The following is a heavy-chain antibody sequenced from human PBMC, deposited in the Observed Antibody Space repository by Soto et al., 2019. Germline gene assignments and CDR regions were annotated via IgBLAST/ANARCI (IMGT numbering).Heavy chain of an antibody. CDR3: ARDTDLYGSGGYFGY. Sequence: PGGSLSLSCAASGFTFSSYSMNWVRQAPGKGLEWVSSISSSSSYIYYADSVKGRFTISRDNAKNSLYLQMNSLRAEDTAVYYCARDTDLYGSGGYFGYWGQGTLVTVSS. CDR1: GFTFSSYS. J-gene: IGHJ4*02. CDR2: ISSSSSYI. D-gene: IGHD3-10*01. V-gene: IGHV3-21*01.